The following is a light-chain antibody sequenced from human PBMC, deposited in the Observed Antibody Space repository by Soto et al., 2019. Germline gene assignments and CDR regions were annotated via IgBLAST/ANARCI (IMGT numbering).Light chain of an antibody. CDR3: SSYAGSYTKD. CDR2: DVS. V-gene: IGLV2-11*01. CDR1: SSDVGGYNY. Sequence: QSALTQPRSVSGPPGQSVTISCTGTSSDVGGYNYVSWYQQHPGKAPKLMIYDVSKQPSGVPDRFSGSKSGNTASLTISGLQAEDEADYYCSSYAGSYTKDFATGTKVTGL. J-gene: IGLJ1*01.